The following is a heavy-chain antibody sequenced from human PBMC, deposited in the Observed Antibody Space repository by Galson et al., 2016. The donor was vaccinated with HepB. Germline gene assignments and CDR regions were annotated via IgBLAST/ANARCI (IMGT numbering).Heavy chain of an antibody. CDR1: GYSFTNYW. V-gene: IGHV5-51*01. CDR2: IYPGGSDI. CDR3: TRQDYFNTWSWFDP. D-gene: IGHD4/OR15-4a*01. Sequence: QSGAEVKKPGESLKISCKASGYSFTNYWIGWVRQMPGKGLDWMGIIYPGGSDIRYSPSFQGQVTISADTSISTAYLQWSSLKASDTAIYFCTRQDYFNTWSWFDPWGQGTLVTVSS. J-gene: IGHJ5*02.